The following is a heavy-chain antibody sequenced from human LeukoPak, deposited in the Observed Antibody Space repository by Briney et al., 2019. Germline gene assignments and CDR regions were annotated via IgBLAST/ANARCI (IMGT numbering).Heavy chain of an antibody. CDR2: IYSSGST. V-gene: IGHV3-53*01. J-gene: IGHJ4*02. CDR3: AGMIPTMGFDY. CDR1: GFTFSSNY. D-gene: IGHD3-22*01. Sequence: GGSLRLSCAASGFTFSSNYMSWVRQAPGKGLEWVSVIYSSGSTYYADSVEGRFTISRDNSKNTLYLQMSSLRAEDTAVYYCAGMIPTMGFDYWGQGTLVTVSS.